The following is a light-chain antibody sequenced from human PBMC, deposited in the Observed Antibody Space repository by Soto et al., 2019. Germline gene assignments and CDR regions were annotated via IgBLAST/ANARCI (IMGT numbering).Light chain of an antibody. J-gene: IGKJ3*01. CDR2: WAS. Sequence: DIVMTQSPDSLAGSLGERATINCKSSQSVLYSSTNKNYLAWYQQKPGQPPKLLIYWASTRESGVTERFSGSGSGTDFTLTISSLQAEDVAVYYCQQYYSTPFTFAPGTKVEIK. CDR3: QQYYSTPFT. V-gene: IGKV4-1*01. CDR1: QSVLYSSTNKNY.